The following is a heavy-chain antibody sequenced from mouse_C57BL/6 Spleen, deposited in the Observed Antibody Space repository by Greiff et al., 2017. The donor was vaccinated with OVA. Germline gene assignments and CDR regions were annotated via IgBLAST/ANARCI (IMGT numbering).Heavy chain of an antibody. CDR1: GYTFTSYW. CDR3: AREGLPGAYYSNPYAMDY. CDR2: INPSNGGT. D-gene: IGHD2-5*01. Sequence: QVQLQQPGTELVKPGASVKLSCKASGYTFTSYWMHWVRQRPGQGLEWIGNINPSNGGTNYNEKFKGKATLTVDKSSSTAYMQLSSLTSEDSAVYYCAREGLPGAYYSNPYAMDYWGQGTSVTVSS. V-gene: IGHV1-53*01. J-gene: IGHJ4*01.